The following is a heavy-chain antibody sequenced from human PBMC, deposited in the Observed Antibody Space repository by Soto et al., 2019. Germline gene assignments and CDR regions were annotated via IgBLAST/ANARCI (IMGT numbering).Heavy chain of an antibody. CDR2: TSSDGSNK. V-gene: IGHV3-30*03. CDR1: GFAFGGFG. D-gene: IGHD3-16*01. Sequence: QVQLVESGGGVVRPGKSLTLSCTGSGFAFGGFGIHWVRQTPGKGLEWLAMTSSDGSNKYLADSVKGRFTVSRDMSRTMVFLQMDNLRLGDTAVYYCARGGDVLDYWGRGALVTVSS. J-gene: IGHJ4*02. CDR3: ARGGDVLDY.